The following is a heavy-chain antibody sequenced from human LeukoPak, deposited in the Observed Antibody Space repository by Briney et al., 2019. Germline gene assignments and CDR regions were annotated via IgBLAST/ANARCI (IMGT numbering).Heavy chain of an antibody. V-gene: IGHV3-23*01. CDR2: ISGSGGST. CDR3: AKDSITMVRGLILRFDY. CDR1: GFTFSSYA. D-gene: IGHD3-10*01. J-gene: IGHJ4*02. Sequence: PGGSLRLSCAASGFTFSSYAMSWVRQAPGKGLEWVSAISGSGGSTYYADSVKGRFTISRDNSKNTLYLQMNSLRAEDTAVYYCAKDSITMVRGLILRFDYWGQGTLVTVSS.